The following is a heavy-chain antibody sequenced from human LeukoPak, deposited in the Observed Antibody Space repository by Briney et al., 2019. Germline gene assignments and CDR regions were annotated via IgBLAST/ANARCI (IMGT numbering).Heavy chain of an antibody. Sequence: GGSLRLSCAASGFTFNSYSMNWVRQAPGKGLEWVSSISGSNSYIYYADSMKGRFTISRDNAKNSLYLQMNSLRAEDTAVYYCASFLSSGYYQTWYDPWGQGTLVTVSS. CDR1: GFTFNSYS. J-gene: IGHJ5*02. CDR3: ASFLSSGYYQTWYDP. CDR2: ISGSNSYI. D-gene: IGHD3-22*01. V-gene: IGHV3-21*01.